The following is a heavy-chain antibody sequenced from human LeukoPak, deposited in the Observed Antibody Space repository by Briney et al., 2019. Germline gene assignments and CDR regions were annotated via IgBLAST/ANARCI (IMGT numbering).Heavy chain of an antibody. CDR2: ISKDGSNE. Sequence: GGSLRLSCAASGFTFSSYGLHWVRQAPGKGLECVAVISKDGSNEHYADPGKGRFTISRDNSKNTLYLQMNCLRTEDTAVYYCVRDRGDGYNQIDYWGQGTLVTVSS. J-gene: IGHJ4*02. CDR1: GFTFSSYG. V-gene: IGHV3-30*04. CDR3: VRDRGDGYNQIDY. D-gene: IGHD5-24*01.